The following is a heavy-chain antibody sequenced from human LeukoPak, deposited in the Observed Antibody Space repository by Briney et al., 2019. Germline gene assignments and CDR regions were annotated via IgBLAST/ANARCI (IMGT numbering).Heavy chain of an antibody. CDR3: AKDTAVAGYYYYYYKDV. CDR2: IWYDGSNK. J-gene: IGHJ6*03. D-gene: IGHD6-19*01. CDR1: GFTFISYG. V-gene: IGHV3-33*06. Sequence: PGRSLRLSCAASGFTFISYGMHWVRQAPGKGLEWVAVIWYDGSNKYYADSVKGRFTISRDNSKNTLYLQMNSLRAEDTAVYYCAKDTAVAGYYYYYYKDVWGKGTTVTVSS.